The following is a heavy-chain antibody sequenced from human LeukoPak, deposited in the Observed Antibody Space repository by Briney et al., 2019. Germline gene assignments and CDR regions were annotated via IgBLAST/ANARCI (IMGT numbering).Heavy chain of an antibody. CDR1: GFSFSNAW. V-gene: IGHV3-15*01. CDR2: IKSKTDGGTI. CDR3: CRGWLDY. Sequence: GGSLRLSCAASGFSFSNAWMRWVRQASGKGLEWVGRIKSKTDGGTIHYAAPVKGRFTISRDDSKNMVFLQMNSLNTEDTAVYCCCRGWLDYWGQGTLVAVSS. D-gene: IGHD2-15*01. J-gene: IGHJ4*02.